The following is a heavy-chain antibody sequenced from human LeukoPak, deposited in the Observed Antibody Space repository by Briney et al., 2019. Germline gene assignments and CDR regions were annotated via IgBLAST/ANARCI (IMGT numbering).Heavy chain of an antibody. J-gene: IGHJ4*02. Sequence: GSLRLSCAASGFTFSSYRMNWVRQAPGRGLEWVSSISSSSSYIYYADSAKGRFTISRDNAKNSQYLQMNSLRAEDTAAYYCARDPWTNSDYDGFDYWGQGTLVTVSS. CDR2: ISSSSSYI. V-gene: IGHV3-21*01. CDR1: GFTFSSYR. D-gene: IGHD5-12*01. CDR3: ARDPWTNSDYDGFDY.